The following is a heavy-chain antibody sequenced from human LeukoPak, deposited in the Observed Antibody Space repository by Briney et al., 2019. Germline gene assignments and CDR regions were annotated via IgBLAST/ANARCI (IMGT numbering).Heavy chain of an antibody. Sequence: ASVKVSCKASGYTFTTYAISWVRQAPGQGLEWMGWTSAYNGNTNYAQRLQGRVTLTTDTSTTTAYMELGSLRSDDSAVYYCARMRDSNAGNYFDYWGQGTLVTVSS. V-gene: IGHV1-18*01. CDR3: ARMRDSNAGNYFDY. J-gene: IGHJ4*02. CDR1: GYTFTTYA. CDR2: TSAYNGNT. D-gene: IGHD3-10*01.